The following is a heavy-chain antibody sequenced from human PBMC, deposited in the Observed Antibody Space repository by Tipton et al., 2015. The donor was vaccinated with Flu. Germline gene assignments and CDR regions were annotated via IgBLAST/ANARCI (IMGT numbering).Heavy chain of an antibody. Sequence: TLSLTCTVSGGSISSYYWSWIRQPPGKGLEWIGYIYYSGSTNYNPSLKSRVTISVDTSKNQFSLKLSSVTAADTAVYYCARGNDYGDYGRYFDYWDQGTLVTVSS. J-gene: IGHJ4*02. D-gene: IGHD4-17*01. V-gene: IGHV4-59*01. CDR3: ARGNDYGDYGRYFDY. CDR1: GGSISSYY. CDR2: IYYSGST.